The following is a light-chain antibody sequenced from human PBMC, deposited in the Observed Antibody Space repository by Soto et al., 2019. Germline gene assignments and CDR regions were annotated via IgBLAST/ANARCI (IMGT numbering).Light chain of an antibody. CDR1: QSMGSN. CDR2: WAS. Sequence: EIVMTQSPATMSVSRGERATLXXRASQSMGSNVAGYQQKPGPAPRXISYWASTRAAGSPARFSGSGSGTEFTLTITSLQSEDFAVYYCQQFHNWPRTFGQGTKVDIK. J-gene: IGKJ1*01. V-gene: IGKV3-15*01. CDR3: QQFHNWPRT.